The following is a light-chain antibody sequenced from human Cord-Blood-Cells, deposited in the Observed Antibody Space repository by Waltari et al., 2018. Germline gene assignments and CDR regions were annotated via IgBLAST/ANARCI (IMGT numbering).Light chain of an antibody. Sequence: QSALTQPASVSGSPGQSITISCTGTSSDVGGYNYVSWHQQHPGKAPKHMIYDVSNRPSGFSNRFSGSKSGNTASLTISELQAEDEADYYCSSYTSSSTPGVVFGGGTKLTVL. CDR3: SSYTSSSTPGVV. J-gene: IGLJ2*01. CDR1: SSDVGGYNY. V-gene: IGLV2-14*01. CDR2: DVS.